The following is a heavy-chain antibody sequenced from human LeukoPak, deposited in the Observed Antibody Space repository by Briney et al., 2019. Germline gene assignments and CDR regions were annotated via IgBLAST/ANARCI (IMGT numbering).Heavy chain of an antibody. Sequence: ASVKVSCKASGYTFTGYYIHWVRQAPGRGLEWMGWINPNSGGTYYAQSFQGRVTMTRDTSISTAYMELSRLRSDDTAVYYCARAALGVWFGEPLGGPTEYWGQGTLVTVSS. CDR1: GYTFTGYY. CDR3: ARAALGVWFGEPLGGPTEY. V-gene: IGHV1-2*02. CDR2: INPNSGGT. D-gene: IGHD3-10*01. J-gene: IGHJ4*02.